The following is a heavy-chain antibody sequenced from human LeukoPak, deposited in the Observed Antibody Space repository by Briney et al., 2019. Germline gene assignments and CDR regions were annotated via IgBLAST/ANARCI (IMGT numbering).Heavy chain of an antibody. CDR2: ISGSSNI. Sequence: PGGSLRLSCAASEFTFSSYSMNWVRQAPGKGLEWVSSISGSSNIYYADSVKGRFTISRDNAKNTVYLQMNSLRAEDTAIYYCATNIGSDWGQGTLVTVSS. J-gene: IGHJ4*02. V-gene: IGHV3-21*01. CDR3: ATNIGSD. D-gene: IGHD1/OR15-1a*01. CDR1: EFTFSSYS.